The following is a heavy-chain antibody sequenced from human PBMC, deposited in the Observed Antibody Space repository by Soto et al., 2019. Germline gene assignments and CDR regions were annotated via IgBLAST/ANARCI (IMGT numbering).Heavy chain of an antibody. CDR1: GFTISSYA. Sequence: GGSLRLSCAASGFTISSYAMSWVRQAPGKGLEWVAVIYSDDNTYYADSVKGRFTISRHNSKNTLYLQMNSLRAEDTAVYYCARDDGDIAAAGTGDYWGQGTLVTVSS. V-gene: IGHV3-66*01. CDR2: IYSDDNT. D-gene: IGHD6-13*01. J-gene: IGHJ4*02. CDR3: ARDDGDIAAAGTGDY.